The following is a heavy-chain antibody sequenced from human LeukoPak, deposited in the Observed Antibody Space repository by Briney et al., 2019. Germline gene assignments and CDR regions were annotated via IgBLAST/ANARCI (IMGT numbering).Heavy chain of an antibody. Sequence: SETLSLTCTVSGGSISSSSYYWGWIRQPPGKGLEWIGSIYYSGSTYYNPSLKSRVTISVDTSKNQFSLKLSSVTAADTAVYYCAGLLLRGYSYGDQLRAYWGQGTLVTVSS. V-gene: IGHV4-39*01. CDR2: IYYSGST. J-gene: IGHJ4*02. CDR3: AGLLLRGYSYGDQLRAY. CDR1: GGSISSSSYY. D-gene: IGHD5-18*01.